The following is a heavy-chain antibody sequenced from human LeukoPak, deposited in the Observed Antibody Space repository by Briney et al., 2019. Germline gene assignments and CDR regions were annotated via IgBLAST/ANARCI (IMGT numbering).Heavy chain of an antibody. Sequence: GSLRLSCAASGFTVSSNYMSWVRQAPGKGLEWVSVIYSGGGTYYADSVKGRFTISRDISKNTLFLQMNSLRAEDTAVYYCARVIVGTTYYYYYYVDVWGKGTTVTVSS. CDR2: IYSGGGT. CDR3: ARVIVGTTYYYYYYVDV. V-gene: IGHV3-53*01. J-gene: IGHJ6*03. D-gene: IGHD1-26*01. CDR1: GFTVSSNY.